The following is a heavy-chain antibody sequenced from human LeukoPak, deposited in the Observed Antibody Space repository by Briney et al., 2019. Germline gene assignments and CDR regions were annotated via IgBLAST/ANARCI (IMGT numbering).Heavy chain of an antibody. J-gene: IGHJ4*02. CDR2: ISGSGTST. CDR3: ARDGAAAGTLDY. V-gene: IGHV3-23*01. D-gene: IGHD6-13*01. CDR1: GFTFSSYA. Sequence: GGSLRLSCAASGFTFSSYAMTWVRQAPGKGLEWVSVISGSGTSTYYADSVKGRFTISRDNSKNTLYLQMNSLRAEDTAVYYCARDGAAAGTLDYWGQGTLVTVSS.